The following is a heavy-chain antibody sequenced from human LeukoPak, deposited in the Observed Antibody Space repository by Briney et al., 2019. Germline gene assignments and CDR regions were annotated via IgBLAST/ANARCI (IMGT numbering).Heavy chain of an antibody. CDR3: ASIPTRGWREVSY. D-gene: IGHD6-19*01. V-gene: IGHV4-39*01. J-gene: IGHJ4*02. CDR2: IYYSGST. CDR1: GGSISSSSYY. Sequence: TSSETLSLTCTVSGGSISSSSYYWGWIRQPPGKGLEWIGSIYYSGSTYYNPSLKSRVTISVDTSKNQFSLKLSSVTAADTAVYYCASIPTRGWREVSYWGQGTLVTVSS.